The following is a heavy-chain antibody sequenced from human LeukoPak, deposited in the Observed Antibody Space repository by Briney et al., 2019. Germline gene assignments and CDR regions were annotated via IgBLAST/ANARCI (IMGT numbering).Heavy chain of an antibody. CDR3: AKDRYYYYDSSGYYSDC. D-gene: IGHD3-22*01. Sequence: PGGSLRLSCAASGFTFSSYAMSWVRQAPGKGLEWVSAISGSGGSTYYADSVKGRFTISRDNSKNTLYLQMNSLRAEDTAVYYCAKDRYYYYDSSGYYSDCWGQEPWSPSPQ. V-gene: IGHV3-23*01. CDR2: ISGSGGST. CDR1: GFTFSSYA. J-gene: IGHJ4*01.